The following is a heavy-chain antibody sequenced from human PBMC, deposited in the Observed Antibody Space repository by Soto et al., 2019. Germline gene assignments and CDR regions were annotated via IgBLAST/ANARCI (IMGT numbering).Heavy chain of an antibody. Sequence: SQTLSLTCAITGDSVSSNSAGWSWVRQSPSRGLEWLGRTYYRSKWYYEYAVSMRGRITINPDTSKNQYSLQLNSVTPEDTAVYFCARGQQYSGRIFDYWGQGPLATVSS. J-gene: IGHJ4*01. CDR1: GDSVSSNSAG. CDR2: TYYRSKWYY. D-gene: IGHD1-26*01. CDR3: ARGQQYSGRIFDY. V-gene: IGHV6-1*01.